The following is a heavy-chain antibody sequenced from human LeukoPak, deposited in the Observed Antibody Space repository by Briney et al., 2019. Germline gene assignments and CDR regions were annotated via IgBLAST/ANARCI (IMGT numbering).Heavy chain of an antibody. CDR3: ARSNAASLGGFDY. CDR1: GYSFTGYW. J-gene: IGHJ4*02. CDR2: VHPGDSET. D-gene: IGHD3-10*01. V-gene: IGHV5-51*01. Sequence: GESLKISCKGSGYSFTGYWVAWVRQMPGKGLDYMGIVHPGDSETRYSPSFQGQVTISADKSISTAYLQWSSLKASDTAMYYCARSNAASLGGFDYWGQGTLVTVSS.